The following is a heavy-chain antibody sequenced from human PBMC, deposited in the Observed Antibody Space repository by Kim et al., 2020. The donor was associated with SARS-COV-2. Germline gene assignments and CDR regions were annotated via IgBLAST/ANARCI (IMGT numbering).Heavy chain of an antibody. D-gene: IGHD3-22*01. J-gene: IGHJ1*01. CDR2: T. Sequence: TEYVDSVKGRFTISRDNAKNTLYLQMNSLRPEDTAVYYCARAGDYDISGYYGFFHHWGQG. CDR3: ARAGDYDISGYYGFFHH. V-gene: IGHV3-74*01.